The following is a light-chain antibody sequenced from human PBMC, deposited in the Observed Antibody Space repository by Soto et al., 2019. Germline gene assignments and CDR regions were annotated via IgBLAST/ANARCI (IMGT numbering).Light chain of an antibody. CDR2: KAS. J-gene: IGKJ1*01. CDR1: QTISSW. Sequence: DIQMTQSPSTLSVSVADRVSITCRASQTISSWLAWYQQKPGKAPKLLIYKASTLKSGVPSRFSGSGSGTEFTLTISSLQPDDFATYYCQHYNSYSEAFGQGTKVDI. CDR3: QHYNSYSEA. V-gene: IGKV1-5*03.